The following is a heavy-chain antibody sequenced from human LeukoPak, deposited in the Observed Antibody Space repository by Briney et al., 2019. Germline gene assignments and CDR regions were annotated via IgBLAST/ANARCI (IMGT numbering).Heavy chain of an antibody. Sequence: PSETLSLTCTVSGVPISRYYESWIRQPPGKGLEWIGYIYYSGSTNYNPSLKSRVTISVDTSKNQFSLKLSSVTAADTAVYYRARVPDYCSSTSCYAAGGDYWGQGTLVTVSS. CDR2: IYYSGST. V-gene: IGHV4-59*01. J-gene: IGHJ4*02. CDR1: GVPISRYY. CDR3: ARVPDYCSSTSCYAAGGDY. D-gene: IGHD2-2*01.